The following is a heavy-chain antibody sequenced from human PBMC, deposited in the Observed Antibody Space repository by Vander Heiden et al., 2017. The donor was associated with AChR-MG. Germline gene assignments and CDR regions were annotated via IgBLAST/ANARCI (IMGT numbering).Heavy chain of an antibody. D-gene: IGHD6-6*01. CDR1: GFTFSSYG. CDR3: AKDLGSSSPGGY. Sequence: QVQLVESGGGVVQPGRSLRPPCAASGFTFSSYGMHWVRQAPGKGLEWVAVISDDGSNKYYADSVKGRFTISRDNSKNTLYLQMNSLRAEDTAVYYCAKDLGSSSPGGYWGQGTLVTVSS. J-gene: IGHJ4*02. V-gene: IGHV3-30*18. CDR2: ISDDGSNK.